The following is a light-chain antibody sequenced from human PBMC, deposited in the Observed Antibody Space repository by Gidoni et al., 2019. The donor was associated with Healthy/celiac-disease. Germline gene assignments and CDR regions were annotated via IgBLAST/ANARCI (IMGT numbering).Light chain of an antibody. V-gene: IGKV1-39*01. CDR1: QSISSY. CDR3: QQSYSTPQT. Sequence: DIQMTQSPSSLSASVGDRVTITSRASQSISSYLNWDQQKPGKAPKLLIYAACSLQSGVPSRFSGSVSGTDFTLTISSLQPEDFAAYYCQQSYSTPQTFGQXTKVEIK. J-gene: IGKJ1*01. CDR2: AAC.